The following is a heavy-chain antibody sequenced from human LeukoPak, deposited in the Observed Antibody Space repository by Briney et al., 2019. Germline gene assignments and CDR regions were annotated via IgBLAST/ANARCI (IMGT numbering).Heavy chain of an antibody. J-gene: IGHJ6*02. CDR3: AREARYYDILTGYHNYSGVDV. V-gene: IGHV3-66*01. CDR2: IYGGGTT. Sequence: PGGSLRLSCAGSGFTVSKDYMTWVRQAPGKGLECVSAIYGGGTTYYADSVKGRFTISRDSSSNTLHLTMNSLRAEDTAVYYCAREARYYDILTGYHNYSGVDVWGQGTTVIVSS. D-gene: IGHD3-9*01. CDR1: GFTVSKDY.